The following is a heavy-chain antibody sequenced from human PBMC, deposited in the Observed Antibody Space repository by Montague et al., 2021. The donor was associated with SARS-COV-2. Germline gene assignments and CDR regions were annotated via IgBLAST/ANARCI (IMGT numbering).Heavy chain of an antibody. CDR3: ARHASYDYSKDLYYYYYYGMDV. V-gene: IGHV4-39*01. J-gene: IGHJ6*02. CDR1: GGSISSSSYY. CDR2: IYYSGST. D-gene: IGHD4-11*01. Sequence: SETQSLTCTVSGGSISSSSYYWGWIRQPPGKGLEWIGSIYYSGSTYYNPSLKSRVTISVDTSKNQFSLKLSSVAAADTAVYYCARHASYDYSKDLYYYYYYGMDVWGQGTTVTVSS.